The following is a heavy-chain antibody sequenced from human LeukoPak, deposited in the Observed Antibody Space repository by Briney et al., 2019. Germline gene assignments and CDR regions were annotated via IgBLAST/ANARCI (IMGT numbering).Heavy chain of an antibody. J-gene: IGHJ4*02. D-gene: IGHD5-24*01. CDR2: VKGDGSFT. Sequence: PGGSLRLSCAASGFTFSSYWMHWVRQAPGKGLVWVSRVKGDGSFTNYADSVYGRFTISRDNAKNTLYLHMHSLRAEDTAVYYCVREGDDFNFDYWGQGNLVTVPS. CDR3: VREGDDFNFDY. CDR1: GFTFSSYW. V-gene: IGHV3-74*01.